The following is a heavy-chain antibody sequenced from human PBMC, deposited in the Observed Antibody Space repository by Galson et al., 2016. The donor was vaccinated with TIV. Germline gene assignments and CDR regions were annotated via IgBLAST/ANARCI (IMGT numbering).Heavy chain of an antibody. J-gene: IGHJ6*02. Sequence: QSGAEVKKPGASVKVSCKASGYTFTRFGISWVRQAPGQGLEWMGWISAYNGNTKYEQKLQGRVTVTTDTSTNTAYMELRSLRSDDTAVYYCAGHGEMSTISHSYKYGMDVWGQGTTVTISS. CDR1: GYTFTRFG. D-gene: IGHD5-24*01. CDR2: ISAYNGNT. V-gene: IGHV1-18*01. CDR3: AGHGEMSTISHSYKYGMDV.